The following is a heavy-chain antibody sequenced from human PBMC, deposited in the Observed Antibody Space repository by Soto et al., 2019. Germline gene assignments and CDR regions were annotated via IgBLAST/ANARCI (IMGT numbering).Heavy chain of an antibody. D-gene: IGHD2-15*01. CDR3: AKDGGSVCSGGTCYFQAPDY. Sequence: EVQLLESGGGLVQPGGSLRLSCAASGFTFSSYAMSWVRQATGKGLEWVSGIDGSGRNTYYADSVKGRFTISRDNSKNTLSVHMDSLRVEDTALYYCAKDGGSVCSGGTCYFQAPDYWGQGTLVTVSS. CDR1: GFTFSSYA. J-gene: IGHJ4*02. CDR2: IDGSGRNT. V-gene: IGHV3-23*01.